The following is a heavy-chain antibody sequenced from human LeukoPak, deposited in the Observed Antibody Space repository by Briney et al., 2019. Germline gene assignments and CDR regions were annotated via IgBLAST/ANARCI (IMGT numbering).Heavy chain of an antibody. CDR1: GFTFSSYA. Sequence: GGSLRLSCAASGFTFSSYAMSWVRQAPGKGLEWVSAISDSGASTYYADSVKGRFTISRDNSKNTLYLQMNSLRAEDTAVYYCAKVSGGSYGYFDYWGQGTLVTVSS. CDR2: ISDSGAST. J-gene: IGHJ4*02. D-gene: IGHD1-26*01. CDR3: AKVSGGSYGYFDY. V-gene: IGHV3-23*01.